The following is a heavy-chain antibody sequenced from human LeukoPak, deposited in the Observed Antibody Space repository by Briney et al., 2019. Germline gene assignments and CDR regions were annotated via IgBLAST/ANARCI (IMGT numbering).Heavy chain of an antibody. D-gene: IGHD3-9*01. J-gene: IGHJ4*02. CDR1: GFTFSSYG. V-gene: IGHV3-30*02. Sequence: GGSLRLSCAASGFTFSSYGMHWVRQAPGKGLEWVTFIRYDGSNEYYADSVKGRFTISKDNSKNTLYLQMNTLRAEDTALYYCAKDILTGYSPRVSGPYDFWGQGTLVTVSS. CDR2: IRYDGSNE. CDR3: AKDILTGYSPRVSGPYDF.